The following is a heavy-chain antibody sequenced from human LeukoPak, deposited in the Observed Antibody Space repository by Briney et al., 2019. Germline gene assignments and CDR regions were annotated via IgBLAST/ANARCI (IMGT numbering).Heavy chain of an antibody. CDR2: INYNGEKT. V-gene: IGHV4-34*01. Sequence: SETLSLTCTVSGGSFSGYLWSWIRQPPGKGLEWIGEINYNGEKTNYNPSLKSRVIMSVDPSTNQFSLKMTSVTAADTAVYFCXXXXXXXXXXXXRADYYYYGMDVWGQGTAVTVSS. CDR3: XXXXXXXXXXXXRADYYYYGMDV. CDR1: GGSFSGYL. J-gene: IGHJ6*01. D-gene: IGHD6-13*01.